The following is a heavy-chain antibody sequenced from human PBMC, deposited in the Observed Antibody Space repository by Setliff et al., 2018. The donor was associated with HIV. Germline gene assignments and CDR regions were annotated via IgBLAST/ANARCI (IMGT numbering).Heavy chain of an antibody. J-gene: IGHJ4*02. CDR3: ATAWGSGYPSFESALMFDV. CDR1: GFTFSAYA. V-gene: IGHV3-23*01. D-gene: IGHD3-16*01. CDR2: TTSNGRTT. Sequence: HPGGSLRLSCAASGFTFSAYAMTWVRQAPGKGLEWVSATTSNGRTTDYAESVRGRFILSRDNSGNTLYLQMTSLRAEDTATYYCATAWGSGYPSFESALMFDVWGQGTLVTVSS.